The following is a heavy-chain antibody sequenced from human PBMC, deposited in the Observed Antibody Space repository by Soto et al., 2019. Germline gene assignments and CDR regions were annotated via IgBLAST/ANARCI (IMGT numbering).Heavy chain of an antibody. D-gene: IGHD6-13*01. CDR1: GYTFTSYG. Sequence: ASVKVSCKASGYTFTSYGISWVRQAPGQGLEWMGWISAYNGNTNYAQKLQGRVTMTTDTSTSTAYMELRSLRSDDTAVYYCSTVTAADALLTPPFDYWGQGTLVTVSS. V-gene: IGHV1-18*01. CDR2: ISAYNGNT. J-gene: IGHJ4*02. CDR3: STVTAADALLTPPFDY.